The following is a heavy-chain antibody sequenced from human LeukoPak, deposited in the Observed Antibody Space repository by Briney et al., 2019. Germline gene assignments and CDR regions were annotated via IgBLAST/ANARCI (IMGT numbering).Heavy chain of an antibody. CDR1: GGSISSYY. CDR3: ARHEELLPSSFAY. CDR2: IYYSGST. D-gene: IGHD1-7*01. Sequence: AETLSLTCTVSGGSISSYYWSWIRQPPGKGLEWVGYIYYSGSTNYNPSLKSRVTISVDTSKHQFSMKLSSVPAADTAVYYCARHEELLPSSFAYWGQGTLVTVSS. J-gene: IGHJ4*02. V-gene: IGHV4-59*08.